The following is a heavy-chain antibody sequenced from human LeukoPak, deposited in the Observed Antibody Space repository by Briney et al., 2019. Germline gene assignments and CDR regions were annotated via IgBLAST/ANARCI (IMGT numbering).Heavy chain of an antibody. CDR1: EYTFASYD. J-gene: IGHJ4*02. CDR3: ARGTPSGWLGAVY. D-gene: IGHD6-19*01. V-gene: IGHV1-8*01. CDR2: MNPNSGNT. Sequence: ASVTVSCKASEYTFASYDINWVRQAPGQGLEWMGWMNPNSGNTGYAQRFQGRVTMTRDTSINTAYMELSSLTSEDTAVYCCARGTPSGWLGAVYWVQGTLVTVSS.